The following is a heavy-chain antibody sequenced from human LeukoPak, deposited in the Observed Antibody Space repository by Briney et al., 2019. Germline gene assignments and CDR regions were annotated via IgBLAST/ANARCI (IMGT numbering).Heavy chain of an antibody. D-gene: IGHD4/OR15-4a*01. CDR1: GFTFSSYW. Sequence: GSLRLSCAASGFTFSSYWMSWVRQAPGKGLEWVANIKQDGSEKYYVDSVKGRFTISRDNAKNSLFLQMNTLTAEDTAVYYCARGALHVDYWGQGTPVTVSS. CDR3: ARGALHVDY. V-gene: IGHV3-7*01. J-gene: IGHJ4*02. CDR2: IKQDGSEK.